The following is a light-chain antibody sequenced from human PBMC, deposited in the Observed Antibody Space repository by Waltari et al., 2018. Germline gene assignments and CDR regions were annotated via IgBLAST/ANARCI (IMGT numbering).Light chain of an antibody. J-gene: IGKJ2*01. Sequence: DIQMTQSPSTLCASIGDRVTITCRASETIHTWLAWYQQKPGKAPKLLIYKSSILESGVPARVSGSGSGTESTLTISSLQPDDVATYYCQQYDSYPYTVGQGTKLEI. CDR2: KSS. CDR1: ETIHTW. V-gene: IGKV1-5*03. CDR3: QQYDSYPYT.